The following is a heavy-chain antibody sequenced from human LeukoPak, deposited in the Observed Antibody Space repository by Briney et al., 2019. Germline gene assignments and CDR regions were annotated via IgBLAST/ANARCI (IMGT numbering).Heavy chain of an antibody. CDR2: ISGSGGST. J-gene: IGHJ5*02. Sequence: AGGSLRLSCAASGFTFSNAWMNWVRQAPGKGLEWVSAISGSGGSTYYADSVKGRFTISRDNSKNTLYLQMNSLRAEDTAVYYCAKADSTLFAPWGQGTLVTVSS. CDR3: AKADSTLFAP. V-gene: IGHV3-23*01. CDR1: GFTFSNAW. D-gene: IGHD6-13*01.